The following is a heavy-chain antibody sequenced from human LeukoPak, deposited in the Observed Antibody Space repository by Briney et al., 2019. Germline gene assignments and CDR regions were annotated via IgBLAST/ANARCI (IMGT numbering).Heavy chain of an antibody. V-gene: IGHV1-2*02. J-gene: IGHJ4*02. CDR2: INPNSGGT. D-gene: IGHD2-2*01. CDR1: GYTFTGYY. CDR3: AYRYCSSTSCYLDY. Sequence: ASVKVSCKASGYTFTGYYMHWVRQAPGQGLEWMGWINPNSGGTNYAQKFQGRVTMTRDTSISTAYMELSRLRSDDTAVYYCAYRYCSSTSCYLDYWGQGTLVTVYS.